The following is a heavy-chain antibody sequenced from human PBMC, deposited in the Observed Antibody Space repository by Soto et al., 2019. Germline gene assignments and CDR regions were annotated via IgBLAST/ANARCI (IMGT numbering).Heavy chain of an antibody. CDR1: GFTFSSYY. V-gene: IGHV3-30*04. D-gene: IGHD1-1*01. CDR3: ARDSADNDNWQKTSPLTDY. CDR2: ISHDGTKQ. J-gene: IGHJ4*02. Sequence: QVQLVESGGGVVQPGRSLRLSCAASGFTFSSYYIHWVRQAPGKGLEWVAVISHDGTKQYYADPVKGRFSISRDNSQNTLYLQMNSLRLDDTAIYYCARDSADNDNWQKTSPLTDYWGQGTLVTVSS.